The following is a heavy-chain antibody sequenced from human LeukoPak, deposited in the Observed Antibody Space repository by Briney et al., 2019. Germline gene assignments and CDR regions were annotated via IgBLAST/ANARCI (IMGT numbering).Heavy chain of an antibody. V-gene: IGHV3-30*02. D-gene: IGHD6-6*01. J-gene: IGHJ4*02. CDR3: ARGASRSSPFDY. CDR1: GFPFSSYG. Sequence: SGGSLRLSCAASGFPFSSYGMHWVRQAPGKGLEWVAFIRYDGSYKYHADSVKGRFTISRDNSKNTLYLQMNSLRAEDTAVYYCARGASRSSPFDYWGQGTLVTVSS. CDR2: IRYDGSYK.